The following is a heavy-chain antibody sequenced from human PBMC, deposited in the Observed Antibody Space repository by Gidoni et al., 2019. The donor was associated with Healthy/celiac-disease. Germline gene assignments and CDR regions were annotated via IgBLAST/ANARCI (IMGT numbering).Heavy chain of an antibody. CDR1: GLHFSSDA. CDR3: ARTHRRYQGGGHDAFDI. J-gene: IGHJ3*02. V-gene: IGHV3-30-3*01. D-gene: IGHD2-2*01. Sequence: QVQLVETGGGVVQPGRYLRLSCAAHGLHFSSDAMHSVRQDPGKGLEWVAVISDDGSNKYYADSVKGRFTISRDNSKNTLYLQMNSLRAEDTAVYYCARTHRRYQGGGHDAFDIWGQGTMVTVSS. CDR2: ISDDGSNK.